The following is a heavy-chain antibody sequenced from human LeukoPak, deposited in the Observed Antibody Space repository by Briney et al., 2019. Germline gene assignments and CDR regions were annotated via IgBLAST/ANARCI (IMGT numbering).Heavy chain of an antibody. CDR3: VKVAKYYYGSETYYFFEH. V-gene: IGHV3-21*01. J-gene: IGHJ4*02. CDR2: ITSSSSYI. Sequence: GGSRRLSCGASGFTFSSYSMNWVRQAPGKGLEWVSSITSSSSYIYYTDSVKGRFTISRDNAKNSLDLQMNSLRVEDTGIYYCVKVAKYYYGSETYYFFEHWGQGTPVTASS. D-gene: IGHD3-10*01. CDR1: GFTFSSYS.